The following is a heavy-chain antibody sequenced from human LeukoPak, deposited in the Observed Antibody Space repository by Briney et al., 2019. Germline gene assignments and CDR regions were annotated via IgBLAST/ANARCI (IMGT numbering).Heavy chain of an antibody. V-gene: IGHV3-23*01. J-gene: IGHJ5*02. CDR1: GFNFSSYA. CDR3: AKDYYGSGSYYGFVFS. D-gene: IGHD3-10*01. Sequence: GGSLRLSCAASGFNFSSYAMSWVRQAPGEGLEWVSAISGSGGSTYYADYVKGRFTISRDNSKNTLYLQMNSLRAEDTAVYYCAKDYYGSGSYYGFVFSWGQGTLVTVSS. CDR2: ISGSGGST.